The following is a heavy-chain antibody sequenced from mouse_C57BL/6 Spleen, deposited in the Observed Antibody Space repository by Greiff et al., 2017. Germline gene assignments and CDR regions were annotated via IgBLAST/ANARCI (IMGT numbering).Heavy chain of an antibody. J-gene: IGHJ3*01. D-gene: IGHD2-3*01. Sequence: EVQRVESGGDLVKPGGSLKLSCAASGFTFSSYGMSWVRQTPDKRLEWVATISSGGSYTYYPDSVKGRFTISRDNSQYTLYLQVSSLKSEDTAMYYCASPAFYDGYSFTCWDQATLVTVSA. CDR1: GFTFSSYG. CDR2: ISSGGSYT. V-gene: IGHV5-6*01. CDR3: ASPAFYDGYSFTC.